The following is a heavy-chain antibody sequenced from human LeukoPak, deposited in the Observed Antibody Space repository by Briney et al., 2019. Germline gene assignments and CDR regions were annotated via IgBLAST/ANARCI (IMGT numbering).Heavy chain of an antibody. D-gene: IGHD3-10*01. J-gene: IGHJ4*02. V-gene: IGHV1-18*01. CDR1: GYTFTSYG. CDR3: ARDSFTMVRGAGTFDY. Sequence: ASVKVSCKASGYTFTSYGISWVRQALGQGLEWMGWISAYNGNTNYAQKLQGRVTMTTDTSTSTAYMELRSLRSDDTAVYYCARDSFTMVRGAGTFDYWGLGTLVTVSS. CDR2: ISAYNGNT.